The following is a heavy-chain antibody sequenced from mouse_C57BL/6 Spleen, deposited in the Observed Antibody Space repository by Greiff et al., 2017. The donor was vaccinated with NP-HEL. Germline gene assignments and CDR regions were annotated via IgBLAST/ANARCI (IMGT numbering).Heavy chain of an antibody. Sequence: QVQLQQPGAELVRPGTSVKLSCKASGYTFTSYWMHWVKQRPGQGLEWIGVIDPSDSYTNYNQKFKGKATLTVDTSSSTAYMQLSSLTSEDSAVYYCASQLGRGYFDVWGTGTTVTVSS. CDR1: GYTFTSYW. J-gene: IGHJ1*03. CDR2: IDPSDSYT. CDR3: ASQLGRGYFDV. D-gene: IGHD4-1*02. V-gene: IGHV1-59*01.